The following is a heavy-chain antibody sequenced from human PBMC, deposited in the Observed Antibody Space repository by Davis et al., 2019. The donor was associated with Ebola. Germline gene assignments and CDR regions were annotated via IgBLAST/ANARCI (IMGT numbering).Heavy chain of an antibody. V-gene: IGHV3-23*01. J-gene: IGHJ6*02. CDR3: EKGMGSSGWYYYGMDV. CDR1: GFTFSSYA. CDR2: ISGSGGST. Sequence: GGSLRLSCAASGFTFSSYAMSWVRQAPGKGLEWVSAISGSGGSTYYADSVKGRFTISRDNSKNTLYLQMNSLRAEDTAVYYCEKGMGSSGWYYYGMDVWGQGTTVTVSS. D-gene: IGHD6-19*01.